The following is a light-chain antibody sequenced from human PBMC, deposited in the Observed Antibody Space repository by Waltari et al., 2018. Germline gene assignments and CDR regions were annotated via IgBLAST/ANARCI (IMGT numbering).Light chain of an antibody. CDR2: GAS. Sequence: EIVMTQSPATLAVSPGERATLSRRASQRVCSNLAWYQQKPGQAPRLLSYGASTRATGIPARFSGGGSATDFTLTISSLQSEDFAVYYCQQYNNWPQTFGQGTKVEIK. V-gene: IGKV3-15*01. CDR1: QRVCSN. J-gene: IGKJ1*01. CDR3: QQYNNWPQT.